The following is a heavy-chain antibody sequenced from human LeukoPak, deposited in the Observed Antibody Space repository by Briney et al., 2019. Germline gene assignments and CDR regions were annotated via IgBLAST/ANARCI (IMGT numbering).Heavy chain of an antibody. J-gene: IGHJ4*02. CDR3: ARGRIAYCGGDCGRFDY. CDR1: GGSFSGYY. V-gene: IGHV4-34*01. Sequence: SETLSLTCAVYGGSFSGYYWSWIRQPPGKGLEWIGEINHSGSTNYNPSLKSRVTISVDTSKNQFSLKLSSVTAADTAVYYCARGRIAYCGGDCGRFDYWGQGTLVTVSS. CDR2: INHSGST. D-gene: IGHD2-21*02.